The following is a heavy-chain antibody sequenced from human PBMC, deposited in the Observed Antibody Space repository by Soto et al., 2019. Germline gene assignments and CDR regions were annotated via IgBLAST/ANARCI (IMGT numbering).Heavy chain of an antibody. CDR1: GGSISSGGYY. J-gene: IGHJ4*02. CDR3: ASIVSSAHGEFSD. Sequence: QVQLQESGPGLVKPSQTLSLTCTVSGGSISSGGYYWSWIRQHPGKGLEWIGYIYYSGSTYYNPSLTLRVTXSXDXXKTQFPLKLGSVTAADTAVYYCASIVSSAHGEFSDWGQGTLVTVSS. V-gene: IGHV4-31*03. CDR2: IYYSGST. D-gene: IGHD3-10*01.